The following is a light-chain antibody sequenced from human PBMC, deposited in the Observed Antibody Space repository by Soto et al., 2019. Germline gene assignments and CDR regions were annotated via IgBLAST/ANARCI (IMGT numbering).Light chain of an antibody. Sequence: DIQMTQSPSTLSASVGDRVTITCRASQSISSWLAWYQQKPGKDPKLLIYKACSLESGVPSRFSGRGSGTEYTLTISSLQPDVFASYYCQQYNSYWSFGQGTKVEIK. CDR3: QQYNSYWS. V-gene: IGKV1-5*03. CDR2: KAC. CDR1: QSISSW. J-gene: IGKJ1*01.